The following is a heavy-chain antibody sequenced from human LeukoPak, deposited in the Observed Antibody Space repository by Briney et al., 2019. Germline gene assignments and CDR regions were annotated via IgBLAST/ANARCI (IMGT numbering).Heavy chain of an antibody. CDR3: ARELRGTGSGGRAAGWYFDY. V-gene: IGHV4-34*01. J-gene: IGHJ4*02. D-gene: IGHD2-15*01. CDR1: GGSFSGYY. CDR2: INHSGST. Sequence: SETLSLTCAVYGGSFSGYYWSWIRQPPGKGLEWIGEINHSGSTNYNPSLKSRVTISVDTSKNQCSLKLSSVTAADTAVYYCARELRGTGSGGRAAGWYFDYWGQGTLVTVSS.